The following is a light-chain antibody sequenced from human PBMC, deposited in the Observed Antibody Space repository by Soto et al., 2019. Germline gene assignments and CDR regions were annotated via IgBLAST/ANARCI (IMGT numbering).Light chain of an antibody. CDR3: QQYNTYSRT. V-gene: IGKV1-5*01. CDR1: QSIRSW. J-gene: IGKJ1*01. CDR2: DAS. Sequence: DIQMTQSPSTLSASVGDRVTLTCRASQSIRSWLAWYQQKAGKAPKLLIYDASNLEIGVPLRFSGSGSGTEFTLTISTLQPDDFATYYCQQYNTYSRTVGQGTKVDIK.